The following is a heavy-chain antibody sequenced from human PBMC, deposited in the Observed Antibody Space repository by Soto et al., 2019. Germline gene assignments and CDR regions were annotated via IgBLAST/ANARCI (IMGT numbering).Heavy chain of an antibody. D-gene: IGHD5-12*01. CDR3: ARESSGYTSYFDY. Sequence: GGSLRLSCAASGLIFDNYWMHWVRQTPGKGLVWVSRIKNDGSNTNYADSVKGRFTISRDNAKHTLYLQMDSLRAEDTAVYYCARESSGYTSYFDYWGQGILVTVSS. CDR1: GLIFDNYW. V-gene: IGHV3-74*01. J-gene: IGHJ4*02. CDR2: IKNDGSNT.